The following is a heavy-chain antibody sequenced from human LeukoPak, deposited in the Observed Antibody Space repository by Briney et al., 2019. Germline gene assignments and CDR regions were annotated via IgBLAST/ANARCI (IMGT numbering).Heavy chain of an antibody. J-gene: IGHJ4*02. CDR3: ARDDSGYATYDY. Sequence: GGSLRLSCAASGFTFSSYSMNWVRQAPGKGLEWVSSISSSSSYIYYADSVKGRFTISRDNSKNTLYLQMNSLRAEDTAVYYCARDDSGYATYDYWGQGTLVTVSS. V-gene: IGHV3-21*01. D-gene: IGHD5-12*01. CDR2: ISSSSSYI. CDR1: GFTFSSYS.